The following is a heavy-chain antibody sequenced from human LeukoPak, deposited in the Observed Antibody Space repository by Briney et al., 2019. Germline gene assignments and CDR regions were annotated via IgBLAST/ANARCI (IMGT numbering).Heavy chain of an antibody. CDR3: ASRMTF. Sequence: GGSLRLSCEASGVNVSSDYMSWVRQAPRKGLQWVSLIYRGGDTYYADSVKGRFTIYRHNSENTLYLQMSSLRTEDTAIYYCASRMTFGGPGTLVTVSS. J-gene: IGHJ4*02. CDR1: GVNVSSDY. CDR2: IYRGGDT. D-gene: IGHD2/OR15-2a*01. V-gene: IGHV3-53*04.